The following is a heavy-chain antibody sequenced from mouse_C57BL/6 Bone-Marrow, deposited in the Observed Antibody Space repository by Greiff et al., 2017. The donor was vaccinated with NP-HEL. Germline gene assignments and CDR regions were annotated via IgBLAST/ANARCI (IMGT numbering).Heavy chain of an antibody. CDR1: GYTFTSYW. V-gene: IGHV1-64*01. CDR3: ARRHYYGSSYGDYFDY. D-gene: IGHD1-1*01. J-gene: IGHJ2*01. CDR2: IHPNSGST. Sequence: QVQLKQPGAELVKPGASVKLSCKASGYTFTSYWMHWVKQRPGQGLEWIGMIHPNSGSTNYNEKFKSKATLTVDKSSSTAYMQLSSLTSEDSAVYYGARRHYYGSSYGDYFDYWGQGTTLTVSS.